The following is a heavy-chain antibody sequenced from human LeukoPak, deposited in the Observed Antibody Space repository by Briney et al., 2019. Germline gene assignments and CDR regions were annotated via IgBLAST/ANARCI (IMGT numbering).Heavy chain of an antibody. D-gene: IGHD4-17*01. V-gene: IGHV3-23*01. CDR1: GFTFSSFA. CDR2: IRGGGAAT. J-gene: IGHJ3*01. Sequence: GGSLRLSCAASGFTFSSFAMSWVRQAPGKGLEGVSSIRGGGAATGYADSVRGRFTIFRDNSKNTLHLQMNSLRAEDSAVYFCGRDPNGDYVGAFEFWGQGTLVTVSS. CDR3: GRDPNGDYVGAFEF.